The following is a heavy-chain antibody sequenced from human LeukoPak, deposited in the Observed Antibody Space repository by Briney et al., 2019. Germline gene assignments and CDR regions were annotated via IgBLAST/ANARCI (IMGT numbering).Heavy chain of an antibody. CDR1: GGSISSGSYY. CDR2: IYTSGST. V-gene: IGHV4-61*02. J-gene: IGHJ4*02. Sequence: KSSETLSLTCTVSGGSISSGSYYWSWIRQPAGKGLEWIGRIYTSGSTNYNPSLKSRVTISVDTSKNQFSLKLSSVTAADTAVYYCAIERGYFDYWGQGTLVTVSS. D-gene: IGHD1-1*01. CDR3: AIERGYFDY.